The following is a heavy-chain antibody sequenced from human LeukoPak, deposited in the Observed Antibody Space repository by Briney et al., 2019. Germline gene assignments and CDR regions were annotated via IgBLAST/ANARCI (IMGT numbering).Heavy chain of an antibody. D-gene: IGHD1-26*01. CDR1: GYSFTAYY. J-gene: IGHJ3*02. CDR2: INPHSGDT. CDR3: ARPSGSYILLDAFDI. V-gene: IGHV1-2*02. Sequence: ASVKVSCKTSGYSFTAYYIHWVRQAPGQGLKYIGWINPHSGDTNYAQKFQGRVTMTRDTSISTAYMELSRLRSDDTAVYYCARPSGSYILLDAFDIWGQGTMVTVSS.